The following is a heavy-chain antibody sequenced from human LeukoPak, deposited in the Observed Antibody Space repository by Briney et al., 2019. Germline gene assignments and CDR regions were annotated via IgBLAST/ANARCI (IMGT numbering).Heavy chain of an antibody. Sequence: ASVKVSCKASGYTFTSYAMNWVRQAPGQGLEWMGWININTGNPTYAQGFTGRFVFSLDTSVSTAYLQISSLKAEDTAVYYCARVQAAADPGLALEYWGQGTLITVSS. CDR2: ININTGNP. J-gene: IGHJ4*02. V-gene: IGHV7-4-1*02. CDR3: ARVQAAADPGLALEY. CDR1: GYTFTSYA. D-gene: IGHD6-13*01.